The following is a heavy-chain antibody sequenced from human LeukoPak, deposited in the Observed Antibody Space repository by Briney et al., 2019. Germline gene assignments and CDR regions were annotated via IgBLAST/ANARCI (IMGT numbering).Heavy chain of an antibody. CDR1: GFTFSSYG. CDR2: ISYDGSNK. Sequence: GRSLRLSCAASGFTFSSYGMHWVRQAPGKGLEWVAVISYDGSNKYYADSVKGRFTISRDNAKNSLYLEMNSLRDEDTAVYYCARGGQAGTGDYWGQGTQVTVSS. J-gene: IGHJ4*02. V-gene: IGHV3-30*03. CDR3: ARGGQAGTGDY. D-gene: IGHD3-10*01.